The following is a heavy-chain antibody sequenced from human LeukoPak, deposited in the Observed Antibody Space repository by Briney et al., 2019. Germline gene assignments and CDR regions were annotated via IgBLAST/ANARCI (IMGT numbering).Heavy chain of an antibody. CDR1: RFTFSSYA. Sequence: GGSLRLSCAAYRFTFSSYAMTWIRQAPGKGLEWISYTSSGDGPTYYADSVKGRLTISRDNAKNSLFLQMNSLRVEDTAVYYCATWTGITPYWGQGTLVTVSS. CDR2: TSSGDGPT. J-gene: IGHJ4*02. CDR3: ATWTGITPY. D-gene: IGHD1-14*01. V-gene: IGHV3-11*01.